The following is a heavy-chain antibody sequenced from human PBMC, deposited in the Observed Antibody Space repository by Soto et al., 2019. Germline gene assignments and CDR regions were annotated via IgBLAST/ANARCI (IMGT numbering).Heavy chain of an antibody. Sequence: QVQLQESGPGLVKPSQTLSLTSTVTGDSITSGGYYWSWIRQHPGKGLEWLGYIYGSEGSRTTLYNPSLKIRITLSVDTSKTQFSLNLSSVTVADTAVYFCARKQAGDFSGIDYWGQGTLVTVSS. V-gene: IGHV4-31*03. J-gene: IGHJ4*02. CDR3: ARKQAGDFSGIDY. CDR2: IYGSEGSRTT. D-gene: IGHD1-1*01. CDR1: GDSITSGGYY.